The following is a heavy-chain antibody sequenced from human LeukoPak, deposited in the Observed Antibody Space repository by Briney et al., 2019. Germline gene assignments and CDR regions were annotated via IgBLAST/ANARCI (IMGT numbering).Heavy chain of an antibody. D-gene: IGHD2-2*01. Sequence: SETLSLTCTVSGGSISSYYWSWIRQPAGKGLEWIGRIYTSGSTNYNPSLKSRVTMSVDTSKNQFSLKLSTVTAADTAVYYCVGTAARNYYYGIDVWGQGTTVTVSS. CDR1: GGSISSYY. CDR3: VGTAARNYYYGIDV. J-gene: IGHJ6*02. CDR2: IYTSGST. V-gene: IGHV4-4*07.